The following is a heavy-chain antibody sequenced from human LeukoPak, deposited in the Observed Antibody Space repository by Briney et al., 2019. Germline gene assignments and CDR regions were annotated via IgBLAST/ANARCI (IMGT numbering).Heavy chain of an antibody. CDR3: AKEAVCSSTSCFSHQWGYYFDY. D-gene: IGHD2-2*01. V-gene: IGHV3-21*01. Sequence: GGSLRLSCAASGFTFSSYSMNWVRQAPGKGLEWVSSISSSSSYIYYADSVKGRFTISRDNAKNSLYLQMNSLRAEDTAVYYCAKEAVCSSTSCFSHQWGYYFDYWGQGTLVTVSS. CDR1: GFTFSSYS. CDR2: ISSSSSYI. J-gene: IGHJ4*02.